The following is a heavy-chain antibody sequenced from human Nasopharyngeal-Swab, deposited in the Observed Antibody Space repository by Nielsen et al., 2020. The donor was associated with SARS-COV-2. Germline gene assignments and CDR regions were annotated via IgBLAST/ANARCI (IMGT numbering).Heavy chain of an antibody. CDR3: ARGGYSGYHYYYYGMDV. J-gene: IGHJ6*02. CDR2: TNHSGST. V-gene: IGHV4-34*01. D-gene: IGHD5-12*01. Sequence: WIRQPPGKGLEWIGETNHSGSTNYNPSLKSRVTISVDTSKNQFSLKLSSVTAADTAVYYCARGGYSGYHYYYYGMDVWGQGTTVTVSS.